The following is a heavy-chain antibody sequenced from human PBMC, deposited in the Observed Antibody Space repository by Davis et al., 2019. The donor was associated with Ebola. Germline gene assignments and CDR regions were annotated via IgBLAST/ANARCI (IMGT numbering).Heavy chain of an antibody. CDR3: ARDLRYDSSGHDYYFYMDV. D-gene: IGHD3-22*01. J-gene: IGHJ6*03. Sequence: PSETLSLTCTVSGGSISRDGSYWTWIRQHPGKGLEWIGYIYYSGSTSYNPSLKSRVTISLDTSKNHFSLNLRSVNAADTAVYYCARDLRYDSSGHDYYFYMDVWGKGTTVTVSS. CDR2: IYYSGST. V-gene: IGHV4-31*03. CDR1: GGSISRDGSY.